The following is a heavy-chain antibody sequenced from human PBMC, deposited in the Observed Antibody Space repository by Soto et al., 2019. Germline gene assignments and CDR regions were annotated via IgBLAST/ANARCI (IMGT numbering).Heavy chain of an antibody. V-gene: IGHV4-39*01. CDR1: GGSISSSSYY. CDR3: ARTYYYGSGSYSYNWFDP. J-gene: IGHJ5*02. D-gene: IGHD3-10*01. Sequence: SETLSLTCTVSGGSISSSSYYWGWIRQPPGKGLEWIGSIYYSGSTYYNPSLRSRVTISVDTSKNQFSLKLSSVTAADTAVYYFARTYYYGSGSYSYNWFDPWGQGTLVTVSS. CDR2: IYYSGST.